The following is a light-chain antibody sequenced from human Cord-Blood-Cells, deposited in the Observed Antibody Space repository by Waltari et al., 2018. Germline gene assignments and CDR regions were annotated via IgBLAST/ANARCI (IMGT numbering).Light chain of an antibody. Sequence: DIVMTPTPLSSSVTPAPPASISCKSSQSHLPSDGKTYLYWYLQKPGQAPQLLIYDVSNRFSGVPDRFSGSGSGTDFTLKISRVEAEDVGVYYCMQSRQLPLTFGQGTKVDIK. J-gene: IGKJ1*01. V-gene: IGKV2D-29*01. CDR3: MQSRQLPLT. CDR1: QSHLPSDGKTY. CDR2: DVS.